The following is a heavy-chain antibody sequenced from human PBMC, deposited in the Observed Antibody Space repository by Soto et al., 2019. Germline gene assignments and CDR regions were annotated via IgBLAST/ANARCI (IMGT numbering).Heavy chain of an antibody. J-gene: IGHJ4*02. CDR3: ARGQYDFWSGYYTGMVHY. CDR1: GFTFSSYG. Sequence: QVQLVESGGGVVQPGRSLRLSCAASGFTFSSYGMHWVRQAPGKGLEWVAVIWYDGSNKYYADSVKGRFTISRDNSKNTLYLQMNSLRAEDTAVYYCARGQYDFWSGYYTGMVHYWGQGTLVTVSS. V-gene: IGHV3-33*01. CDR2: IWYDGSNK. D-gene: IGHD3-3*01.